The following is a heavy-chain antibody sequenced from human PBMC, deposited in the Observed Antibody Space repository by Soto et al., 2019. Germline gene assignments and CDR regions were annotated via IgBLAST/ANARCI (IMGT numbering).Heavy chain of an antibody. CDR3: ARDKLTGLFDY. CDR2: INHSGST. D-gene: IGHD2-8*02. CDR1: GGSFSGYY. Sequence: SDTLSLTCAVYGGSFSGYYWTWIRQPPGTGLEWIGEINHSGSTNYNPSLKSRVTISVDTSKNQFSLKLTSVTAADTAVYYCARDKLTGLFDYWGQGTLVTAPQ. V-gene: IGHV4-34*01. J-gene: IGHJ4*02.